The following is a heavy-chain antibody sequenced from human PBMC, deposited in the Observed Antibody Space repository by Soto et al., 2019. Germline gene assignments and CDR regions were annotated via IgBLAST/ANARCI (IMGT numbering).Heavy chain of an antibody. J-gene: IGHJ6*02. Sequence: PGESLKISCKGSGYSFTSYWIGWVRQMPGKGLEWMGIIYPGDSDTRYSPSFQGQVTISADKSISTAYLQWSSLKASDTAMYYCARIGMVYATRGYYGMDVWGQGSTVTVSS. CDR1: GYSFTSYW. V-gene: IGHV5-51*01. CDR2: IYPGDSDT. CDR3: ARIGMVYATRGYYGMDV. D-gene: IGHD2-8*01.